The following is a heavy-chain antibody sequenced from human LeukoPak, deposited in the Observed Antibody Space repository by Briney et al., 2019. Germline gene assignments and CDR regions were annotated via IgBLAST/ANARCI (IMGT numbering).Heavy chain of an antibody. Sequence: PSETLSLTCTVSGGSISSYYWSWIRQPPGKGLEWIGYIYYSGSTNYNPSLKSRVTISVDTSKNQFSLKLSSVTAADTAVYYCARVSGSYIHYFDYWGQGTLVTVSS. V-gene: IGHV4-59*01. CDR2: IYYSGST. CDR3: ARVSGSYIHYFDY. CDR1: GGSISSYY. J-gene: IGHJ4*02. D-gene: IGHD1-26*01.